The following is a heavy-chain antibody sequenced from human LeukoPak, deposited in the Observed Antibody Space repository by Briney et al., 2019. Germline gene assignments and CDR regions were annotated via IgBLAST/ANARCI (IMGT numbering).Heavy chain of an antibody. CDR2: ISTFNGDT. Sequence: GGSVNVSPKASGYTFNTHGISWLRQAPGQGLEWMGWISTFNGDTNYAQKFRDRVTVTTDTSTSTVYMELRSLRSDDTAVYYCARDPERYFDVWGPGT. CDR1: GYTFNTHG. J-gene: IGHJ4*02. V-gene: IGHV1-18*01. CDR3: ARDPERYFDV. D-gene: IGHD1-14*01.